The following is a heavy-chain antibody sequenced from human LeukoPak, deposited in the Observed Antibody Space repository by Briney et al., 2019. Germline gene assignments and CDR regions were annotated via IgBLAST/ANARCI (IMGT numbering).Heavy chain of an antibody. CDR3: ARATSGSYYCYFDY. D-gene: IGHD1-26*01. CDR1: GFTFSDHY. CDR2: TRNKANSYTT. Sequence: PGGSLRLSCAASGFTFSDHYMDWVRQAPGKGLEWVARTRNKANSYTTEYAASVKGRFTISRDDSKNSLYLQMNRLKTEDTAVYYCARATSGSYYCYFDYWGQGTLVTVSS. J-gene: IGHJ4*02. V-gene: IGHV3-72*01.